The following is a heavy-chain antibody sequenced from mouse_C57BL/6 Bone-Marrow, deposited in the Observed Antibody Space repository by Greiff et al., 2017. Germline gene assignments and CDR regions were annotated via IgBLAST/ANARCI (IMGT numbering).Heavy chain of an antibody. CDR3: ARPYYKGIDYAMDY. Sequence: DVQLVESGGGLVQPGGSLKLSCAASGFTFSDSYMYWVRQTPEKRLEWVAYISNGGGSTYYPDNVKGRFTISRDNAKNALYLQMSRLKSEDTAMYYCARPYYKGIDYAMDYWGQGTSVTVSS. V-gene: IGHV5-12*01. D-gene: IGHD2-12*01. CDR1: GFTFSDSY. CDR2: ISNGGGST. J-gene: IGHJ4*01.